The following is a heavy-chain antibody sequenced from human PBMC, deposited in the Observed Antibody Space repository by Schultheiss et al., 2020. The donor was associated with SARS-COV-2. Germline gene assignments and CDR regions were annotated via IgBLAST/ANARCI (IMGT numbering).Heavy chain of an antibody. CDR3: ARDFGIPSSSSSGVSY. V-gene: IGHV3-53*01. CDR1: GFTVSSNY. CDR2: IYSGGST. J-gene: IGHJ4*02. D-gene: IGHD6-6*01. Sequence: GESLKISCAASGFTVSSNYMSWVRQAPGKGLEWVSVIYSGGSTYYADSVKGRFAICRDNSKNTLYLQMNSLRAEDTAVYYCARDFGIPSSSSSGVSYWGQGTLVTVSS.